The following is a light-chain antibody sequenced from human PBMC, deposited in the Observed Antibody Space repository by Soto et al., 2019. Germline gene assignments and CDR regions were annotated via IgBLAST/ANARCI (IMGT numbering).Light chain of an antibody. CDR3: KHYDTLPRAVT. CDR2: GAS. CDR1: QRVASSH. J-gene: IGKJ4*01. V-gene: IGKV3-20*01. Sequence: EIVLTQSPGTLSLSPGESATLSCRASQRVASSHIAWYRQKPGQAPWLLIYGASNRATGIPDRFSGSGSGTVFTLTISRLEAEDVATYYCKHYDTLPRAVTFGGGTKRDIK.